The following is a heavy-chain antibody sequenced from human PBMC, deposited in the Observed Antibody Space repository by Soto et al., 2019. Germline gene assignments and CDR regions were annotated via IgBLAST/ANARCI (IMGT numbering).Heavy chain of an antibody. D-gene: IGHD2-21*02. Sequence: SETLSLTCIVSGESISSSSYYWGWIRQPPGKGLEWIGSIYYSGRTYYNPSFKRRATISIDTSKNQFSLKLSSVTATDTAVYYCARQRTTVVTQAYFDHWGQGALVTVSS. CDR1: GESISSSSYY. CDR3: ARQRTTVVTQAYFDH. CDR2: IYYSGRT. V-gene: IGHV4-39*01. J-gene: IGHJ4*02.